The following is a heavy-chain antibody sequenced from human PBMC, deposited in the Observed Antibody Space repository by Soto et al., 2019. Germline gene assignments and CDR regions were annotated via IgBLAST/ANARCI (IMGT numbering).Heavy chain of an antibody. D-gene: IGHD3-22*01. CDR1: GFTFRSYA. J-gene: IGHJ4*02. CDR3: AKGTVYYYDSSGYFAY. Sequence: GGSLRLACSSSGFTFRSYAMSWVRQAPGKGLEWVSAISGSGGSTYYADSVKGRFTISRDNSKNTLYLQMNSLRAEDTAVYHCAKGTVYYYDSSGYFAYWGQGTLVTVSS. CDR2: ISGSGGST. V-gene: IGHV3-23*01.